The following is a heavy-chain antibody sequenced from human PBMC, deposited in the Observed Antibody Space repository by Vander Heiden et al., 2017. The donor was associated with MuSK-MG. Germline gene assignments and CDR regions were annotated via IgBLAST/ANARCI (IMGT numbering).Heavy chain of an antibody. J-gene: IGHJ3*02. CDR3: ARRRVFWGVYDGPSPENDAFDI. CDR1: GYSISSGYY. CDR2: IYHSGST. Sequence: QVQLQESGPGLVRPSETLSLTCAVSGYSISSGYYWGWIRQPPGKGLEWIGSIYHSGSTYYNPSLKSRVTISVDTSKNQFSLKLSSVTAADTAVYYCARRRVFWGVYDGPSPENDAFDIWGQGTMVTVSS. D-gene: IGHD2-8*01. V-gene: IGHV4-38-2*01.